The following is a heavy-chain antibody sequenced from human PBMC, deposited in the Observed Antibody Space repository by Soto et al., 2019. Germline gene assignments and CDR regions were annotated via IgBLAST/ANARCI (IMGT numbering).Heavy chain of an antibody. CDR2: ISYDGSNK. CDR3: ARGGRGSVRFLENYYYYGMDV. CDR1: GFTFSSYA. Sequence: GGSLRLSCAASGFTFSSYAMHWVRQAPGKGLEWVAVISYDGSNKYYADSVKGRFTISRDNSKNTLYLQMNSLRAEDTAVYYCARGGRGSVRFLENYYYYGMDVWGQGTTVTVS. V-gene: IGHV3-30-3*01. D-gene: IGHD3-3*01. J-gene: IGHJ6*02.